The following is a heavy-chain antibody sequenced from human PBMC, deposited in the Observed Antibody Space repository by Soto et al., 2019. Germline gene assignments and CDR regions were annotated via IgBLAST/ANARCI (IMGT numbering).Heavy chain of an antibody. CDR3: AKEHKYYDSIGYYPAGY. D-gene: IGHD3-22*01. Sequence: QVQLVESGGGVVQPGRSLRLSCAASGFTFSSYGMHWLRQASGKGLEWVALIPYDGSNKYYAYSVKGRFTISRDNSKNTQYLQMNSLRADDTAVYSCAKEHKYYDSIGYYPAGYWGQGTLVTVAS. V-gene: IGHV3-30*18. J-gene: IGHJ4*02. CDR1: GFTFSSYG. CDR2: IPYDGSNK.